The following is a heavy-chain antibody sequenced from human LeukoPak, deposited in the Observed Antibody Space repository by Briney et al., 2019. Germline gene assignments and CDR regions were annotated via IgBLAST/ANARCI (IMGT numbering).Heavy chain of an antibody. CDR1: GGTFSSYA. D-gene: IGHD2-2*01. CDR2: IIPIFGTA. J-gene: IGHJ5*02. Sequence: ASVKVSCKASGGTFSSYAISWVRQAPGQGLEWMGGIIPIFGTANYAQKFRGRVTITADESTSTAYMELSSLRSEDTAVYYCATTPPPHCSSTSCYGGGSDPWGQGTLVTVSS. V-gene: IGHV1-69*13. CDR3: ATTPPPHCSSTSCYGGGSDP.